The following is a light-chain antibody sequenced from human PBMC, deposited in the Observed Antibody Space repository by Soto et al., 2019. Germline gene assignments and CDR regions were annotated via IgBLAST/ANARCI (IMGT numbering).Light chain of an antibody. Sequence: QSVLTQPPSASGTPGQRVTISCSGSSSNIGSNYVYWYQQLPGTAPKLLIYRNNQRPSGVPDRFSCSKSGTSASLAISGLRSEDEADYYCAAWDDSLSGVVFGGGTTLTVL. CDR1: SSNIGSNY. CDR3: AAWDDSLSGVV. J-gene: IGLJ2*01. V-gene: IGLV1-47*01. CDR2: RNN.